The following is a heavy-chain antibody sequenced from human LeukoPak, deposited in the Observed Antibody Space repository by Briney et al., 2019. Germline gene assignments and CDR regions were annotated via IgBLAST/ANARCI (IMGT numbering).Heavy chain of an antibody. D-gene: IGHD3-10*01. J-gene: IGHJ4*02. V-gene: IGHV4-4*07. CDR3: ARDPALLLDSEIYYPEYYFDY. Sequence: SETLSLTCTVSGYSISSGYYWSWIRQPAGKGLEWIGRIYTSGSTNYNPSLKSRVTMSVDTSKNQFSLKLSSVTAADTAVYYCARDPALLLDSEIYYPEYYFDYWGQGTLVTVSS. CDR1: GYSISSGYY. CDR2: IYTSGST.